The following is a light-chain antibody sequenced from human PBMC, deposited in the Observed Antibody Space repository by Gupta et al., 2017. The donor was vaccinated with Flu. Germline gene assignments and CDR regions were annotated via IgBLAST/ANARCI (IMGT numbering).Light chain of an antibody. CDR2: DAS. J-gene: IGKJ3*01. V-gene: IGKV3-11*01. Sequence: EIVLTQSPATLSLSPGERATLSCRASQSVSSYLAWYQQKPGQAPRLLIYDASNRATGLPARFSGSGSATDFTLTISSLDPEDFAVYYCQQRSNWPLTFGHGTKVDIK. CDR1: QSVSSY. CDR3: QQRSNWPLT.